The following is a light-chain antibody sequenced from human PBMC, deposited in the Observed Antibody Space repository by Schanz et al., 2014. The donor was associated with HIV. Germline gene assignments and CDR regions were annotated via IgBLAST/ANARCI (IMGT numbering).Light chain of an antibody. CDR3: AAWDDSLNGVV. V-gene: IGLV1-44*01. CDR2: SND. J-gene: IGLJ2*01. Sequence: QSALTQPPSASGSPGQSVTISCTGTSSDVGGYNYVSWYQQLPGTAPKLLMYSNDQRPSGVPDRFSGSKSGTSASLAISGLQSEDEATYYCAAWDDSLNGVVFGGGTKLTVL. CDR1: SSDVGGYNY.